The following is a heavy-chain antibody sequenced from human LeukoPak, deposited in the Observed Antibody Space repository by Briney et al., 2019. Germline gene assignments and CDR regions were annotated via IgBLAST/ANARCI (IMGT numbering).Heavy chain of an antibody. CDR1: GYIFTNYW. D-gene: IGHD1-26*01. J-gene: IGHJ4*02. CDR2: IYPSDSDT. CDR3: ARRTGVGHFDF. Sequence: GESLKISCQVSGYIFTNYWVGWVRQMPGKGLEWMGIIYPSDSDTRYSPSFRGQVTISADKSIYTTYLQWGSLKASDTAMYYCARRTGVGHFDFWGQGTLVTVSS. V-gene: IGHV5-51*01.